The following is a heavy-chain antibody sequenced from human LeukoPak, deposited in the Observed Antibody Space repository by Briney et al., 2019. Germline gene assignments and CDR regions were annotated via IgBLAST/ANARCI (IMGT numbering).Heavy chain of an antibody. V-gene: IGHV3-30*04. D-gene: IGHD6-6*01. CDR1: GFTFSNYA. CDR2: ISYDGSNK. CDR3: AKRVPYSSSSVYLDC. J-gene: IGHJ4*02. Sequence: GRSLRLSCAASGFTFSNYAMHWVRQAPGKGLEWVAVISYDGSNKFYADSVKGRFTISRDNSKNTVYLQMNSLRAEDTAVYYCAKRVPYSSSSVYLDCWGQGTLVTVSS.